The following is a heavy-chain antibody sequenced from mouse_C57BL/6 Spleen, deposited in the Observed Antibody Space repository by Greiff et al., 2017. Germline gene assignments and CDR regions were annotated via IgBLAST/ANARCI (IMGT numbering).Heavy chain of an antibody. CDR2: ISSGGSYT. Sequence: DVMLVESGGDLVKPGGSLKLSCAASGFTFSSYGMSWVRQTPDKRLEWVATISSGGSYTYYPDSVKGRFTISRDNAKNTLYLQMSSLKAEDTAMYYCARHIDYWGQGTSVTVSS. J-gene: IGHJ4*01. CDR1: GFTFSSYG. V-gene: IGHV5-6*02. CDR3: ARHIDY.